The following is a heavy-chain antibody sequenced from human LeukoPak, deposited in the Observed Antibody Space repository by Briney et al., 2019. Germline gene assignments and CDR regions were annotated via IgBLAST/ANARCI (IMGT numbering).Heavy chain of an antibody. CDR2: IYYTGNT. CDR3: AKSGGYGLIDY. Sequence: NSSETLSLTCTVSGASISSSYWSWIRQPPGKGLEWIGYIYYTGNTYYNASLQSRVTISIDTSKNQFSLRLNSVTAADTAMYYCAKSGGYGLIDYWGQGTLVTVSS. CDR1: GASISSSY. V-gene: IGHV4-59*04. D-gene: IGHD1-26*01. J-gene: IGHJ4*02.